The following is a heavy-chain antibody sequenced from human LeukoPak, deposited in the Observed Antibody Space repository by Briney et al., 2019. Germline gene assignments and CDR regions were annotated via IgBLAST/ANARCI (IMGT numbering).Heavy chain of an antibody. V-gene: IGHV4-39*07. CDR2: IYYSGST. Sequence: SETLSLTCTVSGGSISSSSYYWGWIRQPPGKGLEWIGSIYYSGSTYYNPSLKSRVTISVDTSKNQFSLKLSSVTAADTAVYYCARGRHTGYSSSWEFDPWGQGTLVTVSS. D-gene: IGHD6-13*01. J-gene: IGHJ5*02. CDR1: GGSISSSSYY. CDR3: ARGRHTGYSSSWEFDP.